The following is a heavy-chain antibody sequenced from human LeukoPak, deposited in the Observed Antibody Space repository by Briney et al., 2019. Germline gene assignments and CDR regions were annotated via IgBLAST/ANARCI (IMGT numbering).Heavy chain of an antibody. D-gene: IGHD3-3*01. V-gene: IGHV4-38-2*01. CDR1: GYSISSGYY. Sequence: SETLSLTCAVSGYSISSGYYWGWIRQPPGKGLEWIGYIYYSGSTNYNPSLKSRVTISVDTSKNQFSLKLSSVTAADTAVYYCARGPVIRFLEWYPFDYWGQGILVTVSS. J-gene: IGHJ4*02. CDR2: IYYSGST. CDR3: ARGPVIRFLEWYPFDY.